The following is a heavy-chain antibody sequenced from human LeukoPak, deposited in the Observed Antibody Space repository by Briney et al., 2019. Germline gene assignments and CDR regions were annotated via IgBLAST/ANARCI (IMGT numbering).Heavy chain of an antibody. V-gene: IGHV4-34*01. J-gene: IGHJ6*02. D-gene: IGHD1-14*01. CDR1: GGSFSGYY. CDR3: ARGRSRYYYYGMDV. Sequence: SGALSHTCAVYGGSFSGYYWSGIRQPPGKGREGIGEINHSGSTNYNPSLKSRVTISVDTSKNQFPLKLSSVTAADTAVYYCARGRSRYYYYGMDVWGQGTTVTVSS. CDR2: INHSGST.